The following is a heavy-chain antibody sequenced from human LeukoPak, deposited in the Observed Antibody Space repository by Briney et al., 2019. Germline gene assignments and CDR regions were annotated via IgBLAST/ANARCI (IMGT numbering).Heavy chain of an antibody. Sequence: GASVKVSCKASGYTFTSYGISWVRQAPGQGLEWMGWISAYNGNANYAQKLQGRVTMTTDTSTSTAYMELRSLRSDDTAVYYCARDRPRPGDSSGYPIDYWGQGTLVTVSS. CDR3: ARDRPRPGDSSGYPIDY. D-gene: IGHD3-22*01. CDR1: GYTFTSYG. V-gene: IGHV1-18*01. J-gene: IGHJ4*02. CDR2: ISAYNGNA.